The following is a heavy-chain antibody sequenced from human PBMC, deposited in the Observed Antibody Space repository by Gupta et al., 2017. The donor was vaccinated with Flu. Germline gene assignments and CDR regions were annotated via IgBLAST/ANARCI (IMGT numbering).Heavy chain of an antibody. J-gene: IGHJ4*02. CDR3: ARAHEWLRYHYYFDY. CDR2: INPSGGST. V-gene: IGHV1-46*01. D-gene: IGHD5-12*01. CDR1: GYTFTSYY. Sequence: QVQLVQSGAEVKKPGASVKVSCKASGYTFTSYYMHWVRQAPGQGLEWMGIINPSGGSTSYAQKCQGRVTMTRDTSTSTVYMELSSLRSEDTAVYYCARAHEWLRYHYYFDYWGQGTLVTVSS.